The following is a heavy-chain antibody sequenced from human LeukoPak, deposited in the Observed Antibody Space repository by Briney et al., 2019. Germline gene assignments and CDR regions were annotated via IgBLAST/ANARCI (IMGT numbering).Heavy chain of an antibody. Sequence: GGSLRLSCAASGFTFNSYSMTWVRQAPGKGLEWVSSFTSRSRNIYYADSVKGRFTISRDNAKNSLYLQMNSLRAEDTAVYYCAREYYGSGSYYFDYWGQGTLVTVSS. D-gene: IGHD3-10*01. CDR2: FTSRSRNI. J-gene: IGHJ4*02. CDR1: GFTFNSYS. CDR3: AREYYGSGSYYFDY. V-gene: IGHV3-21*01.